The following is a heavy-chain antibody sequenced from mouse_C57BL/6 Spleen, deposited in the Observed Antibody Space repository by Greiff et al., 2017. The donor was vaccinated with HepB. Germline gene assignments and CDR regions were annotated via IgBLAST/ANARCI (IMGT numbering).Heavy chain of an antibody. CDR3: ASRSPSNFYFDY. Sequence: VQLQQSGPVLVKPGASVKMSCKASGYTFTDYYMNWVKQSHGKSLEWIGVINPYNGGTSYNQKFKGKATLTVDKSSSTAYMELNSLTSEDSAVYYCASRSPSNFYFDYWGQGTTLTVSS. J-gene: IGHJ2*01. V-gene: IGHV1-19*01. CDR2: INPYNGGT. D-gene: IGHD2-5*01. CDR1: GYTFTDYY.